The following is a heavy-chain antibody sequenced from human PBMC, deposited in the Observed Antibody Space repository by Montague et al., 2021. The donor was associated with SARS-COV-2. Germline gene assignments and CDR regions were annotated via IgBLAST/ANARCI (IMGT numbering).Heavy chain of an antibody. Sequence: SETLSLTCVVYGGSFNDFYWSWIRQPPGKGLEWIGEVNFRGSTNXNPSLKSRATVSVDKSNNHFSLRLSSVTAADTAVYYCARFPHGSGSYNADYNYGMDVWGQGNLVAVSS. CDR3: ARFPHGSGSYNADYNYGMDV. J-gene: IGHJ6*02. CDR1: GGSFNDFY. V-gene: IGHV4-34*01. CDR2: VNFRGST. D-gene: IGHD3-10*01.